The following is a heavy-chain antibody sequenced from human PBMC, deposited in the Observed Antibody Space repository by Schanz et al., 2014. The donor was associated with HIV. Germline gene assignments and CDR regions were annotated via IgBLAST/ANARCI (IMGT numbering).Heavy chain of an antibody. CDR1: GFPFSNFA. J-gene: IGHJ4*02. V-gene: IGHV3-23*01. CDR2: ISTGGERT. Sequence: EVQLLESGGGLIQPGGSLRLSCVASGFPFSNFAVSWVRQDPGRGLEWVSAISTGGERTFYADSVKGRFTISRDNSKNTLYLQMNSLRAEDTAIYHCGTYNYGSGHDYWGQGTLVTVSS. D-gene: IGHD3-10*01. CDR3: GTYNYGSGHDY.